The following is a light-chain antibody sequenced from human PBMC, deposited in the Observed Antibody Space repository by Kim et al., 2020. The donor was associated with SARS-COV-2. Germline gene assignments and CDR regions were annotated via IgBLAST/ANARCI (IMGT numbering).Light chain of an antibody. J-gene: IGLJ3*02. Sequence: GKMATICCTRSGGNNAVNYVEGDQQRPGSSPITVIYEDNQRPARVPDRFSGSIDSSSNSAFLTISGLKTEDEADYYCQSYDGSRGVCGGGTKLTVL. CDR2: EDN. V-gene: IGLV6-57*01. CDR3: QSYDGSRGV. CDR1: GGNNAVNY.